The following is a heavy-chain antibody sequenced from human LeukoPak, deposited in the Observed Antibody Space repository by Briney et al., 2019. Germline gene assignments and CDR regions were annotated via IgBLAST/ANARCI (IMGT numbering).Heavy chain of an antibody. V-gene: IGHV4-39*01. CDR3: ARYLGYYYYYMDV. D-gene: IGHD3-16*01. Sequence: SETLSLTCIVSGGSISSGTYYWGWIRQPPGKGLEWIGNIYYSGSTYYNPSLKSRVTMSIDTSNNQFSLKLSSVTAADTAVYYSARYLGYYYYYMDVWGKGTTVTVSS. CDR1: GGSISSGTYY. CDR2: IYYSGST. J-gene: IGHJ6*03.